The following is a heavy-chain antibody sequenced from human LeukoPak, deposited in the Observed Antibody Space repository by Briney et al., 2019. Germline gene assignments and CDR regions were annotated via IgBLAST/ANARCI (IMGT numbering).Heavy chain of an antibody. CDR1: GFTFSSYW. CDR2: IKQDGSEK. D-gene: IGHD3-10*01. CDR3: ARDLYSPPVWFGELFGFDY. J-gene: IGHJ4*02. Sequence: GGSLRLSCAASGFTFSSYWMSWVRQAPGKGLEWVANIKQDGSEKYYVDSVKGRFTISRDNAKNSLYLQMNSLRAEDTAVYYCARDLYSPPVWFGELFGFDYWGQGTLVTVSS. V-gene: IGHV3-7*01.